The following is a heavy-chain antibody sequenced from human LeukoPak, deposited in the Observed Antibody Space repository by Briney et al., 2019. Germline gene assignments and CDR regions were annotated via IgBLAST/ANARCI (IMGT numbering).Heavy chain of an antibody. Sequence: GGSLRLSCAASGCTFTSYAMNWVRQARGKGLEWVSSISSTSSYIYSADSVKGRFTISRDNAKNSLYLQMNSLRAEDTAVYYCATGDGYKFDYWGQGTLVTVSS. CDR2: ISSTSSYI. D-gene: IGHD5-24*01. CDR3: ATGDGYKFDY. V-gene: IGHV3-21*01. J-gene: IGHJ4*02. CDR1: GCTFTSYA.